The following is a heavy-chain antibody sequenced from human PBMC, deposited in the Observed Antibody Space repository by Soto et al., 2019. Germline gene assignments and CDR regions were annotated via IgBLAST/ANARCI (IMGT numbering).Heavy chain of an antibody. J-gene: IGHJ4*02. CDR3: ARQITGSFAYGAFDY. D-gene: IGHD4-17*01. CDR2: IYYSGST. Sequence: PSETLSLTCTVSGGSISRYYWSWIRQPPGKGLEWIGYIYYSGSTNYNPSLKSRVTISVDTSKNQFSLKLSSVTAADTAVYYCARQITGSFAYGAFDYWGQGTLVTVSS. V-gene: IGHV4-59*08. CDR1: GGSISRYY.